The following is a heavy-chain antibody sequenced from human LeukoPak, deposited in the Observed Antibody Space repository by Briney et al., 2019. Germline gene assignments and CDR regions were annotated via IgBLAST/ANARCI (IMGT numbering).Heavy chain of an antibody. J-gene: IGHJ4*02. CDR1: GFSFCDSG. CDR3: TAFDY. CDR2: ITSKDNGGTT. V-gene: IGHV3-49*04. Sequence: GGSLRLSCAASGFSFCDSGLSCVRQAPGKGLEWVGFITSKDNGGTTVYAASVKGRFTISRDDSKSIAYLQMNSLKTEDTALYYCTAFDYCGEGTLVTVSS.